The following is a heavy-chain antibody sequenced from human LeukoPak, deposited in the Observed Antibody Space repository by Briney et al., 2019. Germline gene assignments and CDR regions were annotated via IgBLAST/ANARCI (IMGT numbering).Heavy chain of an antibody. CDR2: FDPEDGET. CDR3: ATPAPGHDFWSGYYYFDY. CDR1: GYTLTELS. Sequence: ASVKVSCKVSGYTLTELSMHWVRQAPGKGLEWMGGFDPEDGETIYAQKFQGRVTMTEDTSTDTAYMELSSLRSEDTAVYYCATPAPGHDFWSGYYYFDYWGQGTLVTVSS. V-gene: IGHV1-24*01. J-gene: IGHJ4*02. D-gene: IGHD3-3*01.